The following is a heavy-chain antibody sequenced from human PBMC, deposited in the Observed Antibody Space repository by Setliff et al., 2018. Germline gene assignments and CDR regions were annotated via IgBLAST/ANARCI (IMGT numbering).Heavy chain of an antibody. CDR2: IYTSGST. CDR3: ARRETYYNFWSGYYAY. CDR1: GGSIRSGSYY. V-gene: IGHV4-61*09. Sequence: SETLSLTCTVSGGSIRSGSYYWSWIRQSAGKGLEWIGHIYTSGSTKYNPSLKSRVAISLDTSKNQFSLKLSSVTAADTAVYHCARRETYYNFWSGYYAYWGQGTLVTVSS. D-gene: IGHD3-3*01. J-gene: IGHJ4*02.